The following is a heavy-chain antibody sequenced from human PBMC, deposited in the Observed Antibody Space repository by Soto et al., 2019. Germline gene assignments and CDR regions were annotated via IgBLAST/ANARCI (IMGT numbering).Heavy chain of an antibody. J-gene: IGHJ4*02. D-gene: IGHD3-10*01. V-gene: IGHV3-11*06. Sequence: EGSLRLSCAASGFTFSDYYMSWIRQAPGKGLEWVSYISSSSSYTNYADSVKGRFTISRDNAKNSLYLQMNSLRAEDTAVYYCARSPSGTGDYDYWGQGTLATVSS. CDR3: ARSPSGTGDYDY. CDR1: GFTFSDYY. CDR2: ISSSSSYT.